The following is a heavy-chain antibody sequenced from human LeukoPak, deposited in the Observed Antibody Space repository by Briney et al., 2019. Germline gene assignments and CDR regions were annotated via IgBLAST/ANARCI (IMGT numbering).Heavy chain of an antibody. Sequence: GGSLRLSCAASGFTFSSYAMSWVRQAPGKGLEWVSAISGSGSSTYYADSVKGRFTISRDNSKNTLYLQMNSLRAEDTAVYYCAKVGGYSYGYMDVWGKGTTVTVSS. CDR2: ISGSGSST. CDR3: AKVGGYSYGYMDV. J-gene: IGHJ6*04. D-gene: IGHD5-18*01. V-gene: IGHV3-23*01. CDR1: GFTFSSYA.